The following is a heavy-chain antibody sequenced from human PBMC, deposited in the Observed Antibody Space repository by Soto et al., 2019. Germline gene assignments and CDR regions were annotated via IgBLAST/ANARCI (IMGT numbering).Heavy chain of an antibody. CDR1: GGSFSGYY. CDR2: INHSGST. V-gene: IGHV4-34*01. Sequence: SETLSLTCAVYGGSFSGYYWSWIRQPPGKGLEWIGEINHSGSTNYNPSLKSRVTISVDTSKNQFSLKLSSVTAADTAVYYCARLSRISGGRYYYYGMDVWGQGTTVTV. J-gene: IGHJ6*02. CDR3: ARLSRISGGRYYYYGMDV. D-gene: IGHD3-10*01.